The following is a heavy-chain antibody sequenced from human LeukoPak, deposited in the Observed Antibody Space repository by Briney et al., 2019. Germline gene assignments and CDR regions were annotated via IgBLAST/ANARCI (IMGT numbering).Heavy chain of an antibody. CDR3: ARLPADYGSASYYYYGMDV. CDR1: GGSISSYY. Sequence: PSETLSLTCTDSGGSISSYYWSWIRQPPGKGLEWIGYIYYSGSTNYNPSLRSRVTISVDTSKNQFSLKLSSVTAADTAVYYCARLPADYGSASYYYYGMDVWGQGTTVTVSS. J-gene: IGHJ6*02. V-gene: IGHV4-59*08. D-gene: IGHD3-10*01. CDR2: IYYSGST.